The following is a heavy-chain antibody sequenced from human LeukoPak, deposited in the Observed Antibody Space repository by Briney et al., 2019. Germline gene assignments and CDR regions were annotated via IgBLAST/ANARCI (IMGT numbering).Heavy chain of an antibody. Sequence: GGSLRLSCAASGFTFSSYAMSWVRQAPGKGLEWVANIKEDGTEKNLVDSVKGRFTISRDNTKNLLFLEMNILRGDDTAIYYCVRESRPGGAMGLYHNLDYWGQGTLVAVSS. CDR3: VRESRPGGAMGLYHNLDY. D-gene: IGHD1-1*01. CDR2: IKEDGTEK. CDR1: GFTFSSYA. V-gene: IGHV3-7*01. J-gene: IGHJ4*02.